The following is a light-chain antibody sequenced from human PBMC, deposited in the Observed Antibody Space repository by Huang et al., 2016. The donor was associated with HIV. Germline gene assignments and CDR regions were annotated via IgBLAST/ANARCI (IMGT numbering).Light chain of an antibody. CDR1: QNVGRSY. CDR3: QQYGRSPWT. Sequence: EIVLTQSPGTLSLSPGEKATLSCRASQNVGRSYFAWYQQKPGQSPRLLIYGTSTRATGSPDRFSGSGSGTDFTLTITRVEPEDFAVYYCQQYGRSPWTFGQGTKVEIK. CDR2: GTS. V-gene: IGKV3-20*01. J-gene: IGKJ1*01.